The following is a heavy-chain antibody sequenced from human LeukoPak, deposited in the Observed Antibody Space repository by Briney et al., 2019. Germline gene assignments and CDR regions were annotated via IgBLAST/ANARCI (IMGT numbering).Heavy chain of an antibody. CDR3: AKDGTSLVAFDI. D-gene: IGHD1-26*01. CDR2: IRYDGSNK. V-gene: IGHV3-30*02. J-gene: IGHJ3*02. Sequence: GGSLRLSCAASGFTFSSYGMHWVRQAPGKGLEWVAFIRYDGSNKYYADSMKGRFTISRDNSKNTLYLQMNSLRAEDTAVYYCAKDGTSLVAFDIWGQGTMVTVSS. CDR1: GFTFSSYG.